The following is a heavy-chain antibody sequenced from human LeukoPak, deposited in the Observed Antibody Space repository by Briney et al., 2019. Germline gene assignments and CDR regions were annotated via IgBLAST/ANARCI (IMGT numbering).Heavy chain of an antibody. CDR1: GDSVSSNSAA. CDR3: ARERWRLPINAFDI. CDR2: TYYRSKWYN. V-gene: IGHV6-1*01. Sequence: SQTLSLTCAISGDSVSSNSAAWNWIRQSPSRGLEWLGRTYYRSKWYNDYAVSVKSRITINPDTSKNQFSLKLSSVTAADTAVYFCARERWRLPINAFDIWGQGTMVTVSS. D-gene: IGHD2-15*01. J-gene: IGHJ3*02.